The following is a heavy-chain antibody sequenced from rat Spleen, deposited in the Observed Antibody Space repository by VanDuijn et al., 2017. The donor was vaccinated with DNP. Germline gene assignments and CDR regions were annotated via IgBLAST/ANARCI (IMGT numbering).Heavy chain of an antibody. V-gene: IGHV5-20*01. J-gene: IGHJ4*01. Sequence: EVQLVESGGGLVQPGRSLKLSCAASGFTFSDYYMAWVRQAPTKGLEWVASISYDGGSTYYRDSVKGRFTISRDNAKSSLYLQMDSLRSEDTATYYCTTDPLWAARTWGQGTSVTVSS. CDR1: GFTFSDYY. CDR2: ISYDGGST. D-gene: IGHD1-2*01. CDR3: TTDPLWAART.